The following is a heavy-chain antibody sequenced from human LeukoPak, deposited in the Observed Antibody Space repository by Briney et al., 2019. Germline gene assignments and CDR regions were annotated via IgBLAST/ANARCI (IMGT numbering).Heavy chain of an antibody. CDR3: ARLPYSSNWYYFDY. Sequence: SETLSLTCAVSGFSISNGYYWGWIRQPPGKGLEWIGSIYHSGSTYYSPSLTSRVTISIDTSKNQFSLKLSSVTAADTAVYYCARLPYSSNWYYFDYWGQGALATVSS. J-gene: IGHJ4*02. CDR1: GFSISNGYY. CDR2: IYHSGST. V-gene: IGHV4-38-2*01. D-gene: IGHD6-13*01.